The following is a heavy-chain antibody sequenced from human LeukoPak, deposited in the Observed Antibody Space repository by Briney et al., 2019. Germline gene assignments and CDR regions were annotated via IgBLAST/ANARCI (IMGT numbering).Heavy chain of an antibody. V-gene: IGHV4-59*01. CDR1: GGSISNYY. Sequence: SETLSLTCTVSGGSISNYYWSWIRQPPGKGLEWIGYIYYSGSTNYNPSLKSRVTISVDTSKNQFSLKLSSVTAEDTAVYYCARTLLNEPRIAVWFRTPHYYYGMDVWGQGTTVTVSS. D-gene: IGHD6-19*01. J-gene: IGHJ6*02. CDR3: ARTLLNEPRIAVWFRTPHYYYGMDV. CDR2: IYYSGST.